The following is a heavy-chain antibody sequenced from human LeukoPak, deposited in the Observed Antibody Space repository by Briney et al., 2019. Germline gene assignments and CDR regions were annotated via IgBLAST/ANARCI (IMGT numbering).Heavy chain of an antibody. J-gene: IGHJ6*02. D-gene: IGHD4-23*01. Sequence: GGSLRLSCAVSGFTFSNAWMSWVRQAPGKGLEWVAVISYAGSNKYYVDSVKGRFTISRDNSKNTLYLQMNSLRAEDTAVYYCAKDSLRWSYFYYGMDVWGQGTTVTVSS. CDR3: AKDSLRWSYFYYGMDV. V-gene: IGHV3-30*18. CDR1: GFTFSNAW. CDR2: ISYAGSNK.